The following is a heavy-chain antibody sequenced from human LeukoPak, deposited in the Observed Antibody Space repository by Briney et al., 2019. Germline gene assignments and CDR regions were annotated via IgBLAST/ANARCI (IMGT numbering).Heavy chain of an antibody. CDR2: LYSGGNT. V-gene: IGHV3-66*01. CDR3: ATSPATGNIYFDL. D-gene: IGHD1-1*01. CDR1: GFTVSNNY. J-gene: IGHJ2*01. Sequence: GGSLRLSCAASGFTVSNNYMGWVRQAPGKGLEWVSVLYSGGNTYYADSVKGRSIISRDNSKNTLYLQMNSLRAEDTAVYYCATSPATGNIYFDLWGRGTLVTVSS.